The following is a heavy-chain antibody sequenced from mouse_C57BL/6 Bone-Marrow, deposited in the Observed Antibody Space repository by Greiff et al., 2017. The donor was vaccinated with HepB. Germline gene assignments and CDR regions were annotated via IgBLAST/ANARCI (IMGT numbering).Heavy chain of an antibody. CDR3: VIYYYGSSYAMDY. V-gene: IGHV14-4*01. D-gene: IGHD1-1*01. Sequence: EVQLQQSGAELVRPGASVKLSCTASGFNIKDDYMHWVKQRPAQGLEWIGWIYPENGDTEYASKFQGKATITADTSSNTAYLQLSSLTSEDTAVYYCVIYYYGSSYAMDYWGQGTSVTVSS. CDR1: GFNIKDDY. CDR2: IYPENGDT. J-gene: IGHJ4*01.